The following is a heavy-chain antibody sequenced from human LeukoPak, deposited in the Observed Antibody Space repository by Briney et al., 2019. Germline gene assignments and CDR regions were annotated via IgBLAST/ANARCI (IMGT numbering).Heavy chain of an antibody. CDR2: INHSGST. CDR1: GGSFSGYY. CDR3: ARADGSRNGMDV. Sequence: SETLSLTCAVYGGSFSGYYWSWIRQPPGKGLEWIGEINHSGSTNHNPSLKGRVTISLDTSKNQLSLRLSSVTAADTAVYYCARADGSRNGMDVWGQGTTVTVSS. V-gene: IGHV4-34*01. J-gene: IGHJ6*02. D-gene: IGHD5-24*01.